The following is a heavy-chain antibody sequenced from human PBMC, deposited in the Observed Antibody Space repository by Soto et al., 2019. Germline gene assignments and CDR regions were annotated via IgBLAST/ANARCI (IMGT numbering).Heavy chain of an antibody. J-gene: IGHJ4*02. CDR1: GFTFSDYY. CDR3: ASTAPYCCDRCGYYFVDY. D-gene: IGHD3-22*01. CDR2: ISSSGSTI. V-gene: IGHV3-11*01. Sequence: QVQLVESGGGLVKPGGSLRLSCAASGFTFSDYYMSWIRQAPGKGLEWVSYISSSGSTIYYADSVKGRFTISGDNAKNSLYLHMNRLSAEDAAVYYCASTAPYCCDRCGYYFVDYWAQVTVVTVSS.